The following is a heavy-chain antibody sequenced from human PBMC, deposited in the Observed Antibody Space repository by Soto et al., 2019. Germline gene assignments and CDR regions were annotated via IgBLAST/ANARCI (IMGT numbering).Heavy chain of an antibody. Sequence: PSETLSLTCTVSGGSISSSSYYWGWIRQPPGKGLEWIGSIYYSGSTYYNPSLKSRVTISVDTSKNQFSLKLSSVTAADTAVYYCARPNVLRFLEWPNWFDPWGQGXLVTVSS. V-gene: IGHV4-39*01. CDR3: ARPNVLRFLEWPNWFDP. CDR1: GGSISSSSYY. D-gene: IGHD3-3*01. CDR2: IYYSGST. J-gene: IGHJ5*02.